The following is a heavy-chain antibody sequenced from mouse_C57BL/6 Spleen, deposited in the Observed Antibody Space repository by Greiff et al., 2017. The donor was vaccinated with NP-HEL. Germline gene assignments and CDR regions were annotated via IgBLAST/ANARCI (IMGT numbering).Heavy chain of an antibody. CDR2: ISSGGSYT. D-gene: IGHD1-1*01. J-gene: IGHJ2*01. V-gene: IGHV5-6*01. Sequence: EVKLMESGGDLVKPGGSLKLSCAASGFTFSSYGMSWVRQTPDKRLEWVATISSGGSYTYYPDSVKGRFTISRDNAKNTLYLQMSSLKSEDTAMYYCARPDYYGSSVVDYWGQGTTLTVSS. CDR3: ARPDYYGSSVVDY. CDR1: GFTFSSYG.